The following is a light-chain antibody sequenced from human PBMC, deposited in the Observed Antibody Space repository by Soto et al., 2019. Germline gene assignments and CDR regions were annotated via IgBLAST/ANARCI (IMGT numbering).Light chain of an antibody. CDR2: LGS. CDR1: QSLLHSNGYNY. V-gene: IGKV2-28*01. CDR3: MHALQTPPKYI. Sequence: DVVMTQSPLSLPVTPGEPASISCRSSQSLLHSNGYNYLDWFLQKPGQSPQLLIYLGSTRAAGVPDRFSGSGSGTDFTVKISRVEAEDVGVYYCMHALQTPPKYIFGQGTRLDIK. J-gene: IGKJ2*01.